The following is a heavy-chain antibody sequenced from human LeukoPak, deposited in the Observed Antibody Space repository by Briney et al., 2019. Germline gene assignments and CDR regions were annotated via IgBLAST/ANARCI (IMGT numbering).Heavy chain of an antibody. CDR2: ISYNSADI. J-gene: IGHJ5*02. CDR3: ASFNVINSFDP. CDR1: GFTFRSYN. V-gene: IGHV3-48*01. Sequence: PGGSLRLSCAASGFTFRSYNMNWVRQAPGKGLEWLSYISYNSADIYYADSVKGRSTISRDNAKNSLYLQMNSLRAEDTAIYYCASFNVINSFDPWGQGTPVTVSS.